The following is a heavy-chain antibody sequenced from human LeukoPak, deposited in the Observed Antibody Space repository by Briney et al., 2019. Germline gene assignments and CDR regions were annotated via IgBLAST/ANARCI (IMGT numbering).Heavy chain of an antibody. CDR1: GYTFTGYY. CDR3: AAGGYSSGRYFDY. CDR2: INPNSGGT. D-gene: IGHD6-19*01. Sequence: EASVKVSCKASGYTFTGYYMHWVRQAPGQGLEWMGWINPNSGGTNYAQKFQGRVTMTRDTSISIAYMELSRLRSDDTAVYYCAAGGYSSGRYFDYWGQGTLVTVSS. J-gene: IGHJ4*02. V-gene: IGHV1-2*02.